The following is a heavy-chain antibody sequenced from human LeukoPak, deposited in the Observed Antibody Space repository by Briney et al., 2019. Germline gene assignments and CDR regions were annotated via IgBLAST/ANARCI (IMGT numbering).Heavy chain of an antibody. CDR1: GLSVSKNY. CDR2: MYNAGDT. J-gene: IGHJ5*02. CDR3: ARDYGYSSGWSGFGP. Sequence: GGSLRLSCAASGLSVSKNYMNWVRQAPGKGLEWVSVMYNAGDTYYADSVKGRFTISRDNSKNAVYLQMNSLRAGDTAVYYCARDYGYSSGWSGFGPWGQRTLVTVSS. V-gene: IGHV3-66*01. D-gene: IGHD6-19*01.